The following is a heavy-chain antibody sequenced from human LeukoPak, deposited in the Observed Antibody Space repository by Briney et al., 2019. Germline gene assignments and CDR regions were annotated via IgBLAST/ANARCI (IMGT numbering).Heavy chain of an antibody. CDR1: GGSISSSNYY. CDR2: IYNSGST. V-gene: IGHV4-39*01. Sequence: SETLSLTCTASGGSISSSNYYWGCIRQPPGKGLEWIGSIYNSGSTYYNPALKSRVTISVDTSKHQFSLKLSSVTAADTAVYYCAAYYYDSSGYLWGQGTLVTVSS. CDR3: AAYYYDSSGYL. D-gene: IGHD3-22*01. J-gene: IGHJ4*02.